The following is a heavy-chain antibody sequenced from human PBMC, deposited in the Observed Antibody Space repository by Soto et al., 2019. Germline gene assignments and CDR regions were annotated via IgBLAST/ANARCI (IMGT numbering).Heavy chain of an antibody. CDR2: TSYSGNS. J-gene: IGHJ4*02. CDR3: ARHEGLATREYDFDY. D-gene: IGHD5-12*01. V-gene: IGHV4-39*01. CDR1: GASIDSTRHS. Sequence: QLQLQESGPGLVMPSETLSLTCSVSGASIDSTRHSWGWIRQPPGKGLEWIGSTSYSGNSYYSPSINSPLTIHVDTSKNQSSLKLISATAADTAVYYGARHEGLATREYDFDYWGQGNMVTVSS.